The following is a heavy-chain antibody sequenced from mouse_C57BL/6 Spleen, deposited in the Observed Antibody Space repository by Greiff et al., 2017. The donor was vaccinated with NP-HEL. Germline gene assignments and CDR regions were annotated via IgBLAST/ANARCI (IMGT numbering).Heavy chain of an antibody. D-gene: IGHD1-1*01. CDR3: ARWDYYGSSLFWYFDV. CDR1: GYAFSSSW. CDR2: IYPGDGDT. Sequence: QVQLQQSGPELVKPGASVKISCKASGYAFSSSWMNWVKQRPGKGLEWIGRIYPGDGDTKYNGKFKGKATLTADKSSSTAYMQLSSLTSEDSAVYFCARWDYYGSSLFWYFDVWGTGTTVTVSS. V-gene: IGHV1-82*01. J-gene: IGHJ1*03.